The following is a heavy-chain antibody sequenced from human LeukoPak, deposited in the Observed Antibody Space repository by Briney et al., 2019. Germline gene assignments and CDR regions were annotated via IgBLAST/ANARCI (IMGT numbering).Heavy chain of an antibody. Sequence: PGGSLRLSCAASGFTFSDFVMRWVRQAPGKGLEWVSSISGSGGSTYYADSVKGRFTISRDNSKNTLYLQMNSLRAEDTAVYYCGLYYDSRVYYWGHGTLVSVSS. J-gene: IGHJ4*01. D-gene: IGHD3-22*01. CDR2: ISGSGGST. CDR3: GLYYDSRVYY. CDR1: GFTFSDFV. V-gene: IGHV3-23*01.